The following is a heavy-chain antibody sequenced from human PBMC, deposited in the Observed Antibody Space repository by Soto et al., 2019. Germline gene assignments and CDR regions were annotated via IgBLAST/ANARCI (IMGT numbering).Heavy chain of an antibody. CDR1: GGTFGSYA. J-gene: IGHJ4*02. D-gene: IGHD5-12*01. V-gene: IGHV1-69*13. CDR3: ARPVEMATMDFDY. Sequence: ASVKVSCKASGGTFGSYAIGWVRQAPGQGLEWMGGIIPIFGTANYAQKFQGRVTITADESTSTAYMELSSLRSEDTAVYYCARPVEMATMDFDYWGQGTLVTVPS. CDR2: IIPIFGTA.